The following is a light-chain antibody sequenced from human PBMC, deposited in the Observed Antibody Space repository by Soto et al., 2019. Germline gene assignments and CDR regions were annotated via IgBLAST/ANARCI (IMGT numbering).Light chain of an antibody. CDR3: QVWDSSSDHPV. CDR1: NIGSKS. CDR2: YDS. V-gene: IGLV3-21*04. Sequence: SYELTQLPSVSVAPGKTARITCGGNNIGSKSVHWYQQKPGQAPVLVIYYDSDRPSGIPERFSGSNSGNTATLTISRVEAGDEADYYCQVWDSSSDHPVFGGGTKVTVL. J-gene: IGLJ2*01.